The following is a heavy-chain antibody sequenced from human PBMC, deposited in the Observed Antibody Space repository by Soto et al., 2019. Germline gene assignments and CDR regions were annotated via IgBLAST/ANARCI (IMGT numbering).Heavy chain of an antibody. J-gene: IGHJ4*02. CDR1: GGSISSSSYY. CDR2: IYYSGST. CDR3: AKDLVVTAYSGFDY. V-gene: IGHV4-39*02. D-gene: IGHD2-21*02. Sequence: SETLSLTCTVSGGSISSSSYYWGWIRQPPGKGLEWIGSIYYSGSTYYNPSLKSRVTISVDTSKNHFSLKLSSVTAADTSLYYCAKDLVVTAYSGFDYWGQGTLVTVSS.